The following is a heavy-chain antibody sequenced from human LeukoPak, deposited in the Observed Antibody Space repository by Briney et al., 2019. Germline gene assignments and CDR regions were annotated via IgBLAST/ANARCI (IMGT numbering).Heavy chain of an antibody. J-gene: IGHJ4*02. Sequence: ASVKVSCKTSGHTFSTYTMHWVRQAPGQRLEWMGWINAGNGNTKFSQKFQGRVTITRDTSASTAYMEMSSLRSEDTALYYCAREIDRDDYNRFFDYWGQGPLVTVSS. D-gene: IGHD5-24*01. CDR2: INAGNGNT. CDR1: GHTFSTYT. V-gene: IGHV1-3*01. CDR3: AREIDRDDYNRFFDY.